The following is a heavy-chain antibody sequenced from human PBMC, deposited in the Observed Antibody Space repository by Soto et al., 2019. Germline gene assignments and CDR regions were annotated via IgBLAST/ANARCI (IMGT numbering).Heavy chain of an antibody. CDR1: GFTFSSYG. V-gene: IGHV3-33*01. J-gene: IGHJ5*02. CDR3: ARDTLILAAAGVFDP. Sequence: GGSLRLSCAASGFTFSSYGMHWVRQAPGKGLEWVAVIWYDGSNKYYADSVKGRFTISRDNSKNTLYLQMNSLRAEDTAVYYCARDTLILAAAGVFDPWGQGTLVTVSS. D-gene: IGHD6-13*01. CDR2: IWYDGSNK.